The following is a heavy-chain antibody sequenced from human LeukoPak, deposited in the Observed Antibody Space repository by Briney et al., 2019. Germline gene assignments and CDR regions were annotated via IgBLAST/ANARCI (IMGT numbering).Heavy chain of an antibody. V-gene: IGHV3-23*01. D-gene: IGHD4-17*01. Sequence: GGSLRLSCAASGFTFSSYAMSWLRQAPGKGLDWVSAISGGGGSTYYADSVKGRFTISRDNYKSTLYLQMNTRRAEHTGVCNCANPYYGDYFHYWRGRTIATVCS. CDR1: GFTFSSYA. CDR3: ANPYYGDYFHY. CDR2: ISGGGGST. J-gene: IGHJ4*02.